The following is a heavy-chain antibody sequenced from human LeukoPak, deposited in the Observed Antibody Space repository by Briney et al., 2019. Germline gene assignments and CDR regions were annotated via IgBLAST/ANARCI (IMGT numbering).Heavy chain of an antibody. CDR2: ICYDASNK. Sequence: PGGSLRLSCAASGFTFSSFGMHWVRQAPGKGLEWVAVICYDASNKYYADSVKGRFTISRDNSKNTLYLQMNSLRDDDTAVYYCVRGVGVSRFNYFDPWGQGTLVTVSS. CDR3: VRGVGVSRFNYFDP. CDR1: GFTFSSFG. V-gene: IGHV3-33*01. J-gene: IGHJ5*02. D-gene: IGHD1-26*01.